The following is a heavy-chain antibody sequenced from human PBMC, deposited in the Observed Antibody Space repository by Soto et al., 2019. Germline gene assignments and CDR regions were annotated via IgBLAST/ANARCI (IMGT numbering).Heavy chain of an antibody. CDR3: ARVLRTEGWTFDY. Sequence: QLQLQQSGPGLVKPSETLSLTCTVSGGSISSSDYIWDWIRQPPGKGLEWIGSVYYGGSTHYNPSLKSRVTISGDTSENQFSLKLRSVTAADTAVYYCARVLRTEGWTFDYWGQGILVTVSS. CDR1: GGSISSSDYI. J-gene: IGHJ4*02. D-gene: IGHD2-8*02. CDR2: VYYGGST. V-gene: IGHV4-39*01.